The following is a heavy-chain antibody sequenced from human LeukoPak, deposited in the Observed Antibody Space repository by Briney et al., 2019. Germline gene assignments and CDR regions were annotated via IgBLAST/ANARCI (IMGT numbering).Heavy chain of an antibody. CDR2: IYYSGRT. CDR1: GGSISSTSYY. V-gene: IGHV4-39*01. J-gene: IGHJ3*02. CDR3: ASPNIVVVRGKGAFDI. D-gene: IGHD2-21*01. Sequence: PSETLSLTCTVSGGSISSTSYYWGWIRQPPGKGLEWIGSIYYSGRTYYNPSLKSRVTISVDTSKNQFSLKLSSVTAADTAVYYCASPNIVVVRGKGAFDIWGQGTMVTVSS.